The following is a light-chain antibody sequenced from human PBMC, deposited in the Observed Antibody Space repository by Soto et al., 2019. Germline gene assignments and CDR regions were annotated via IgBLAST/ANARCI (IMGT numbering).Light chain of an antibody. J-gene: IGLJ3*02. Sequence: QSALTQPASVSGSPRQSITISCTGTNSDVGGYNYVSWYQQRPGKAPKLIISEVSARPSGVSNRFSGSKSGNTASLTISGLQAEDAADYFCSSYTSRSTLVFGVGTKVTVL. CDR3: SSYTSRSTLV. CDR2: EVS. V-gene: IGLV2-14*01. CDR1: NSDVGGYNY.